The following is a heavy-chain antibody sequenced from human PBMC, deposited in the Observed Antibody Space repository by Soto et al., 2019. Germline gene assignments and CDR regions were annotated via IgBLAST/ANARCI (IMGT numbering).Heavy chain of an antibody. CDR1: GGSISSSSYY. J-gene: IGHJ6*02. Sequence: QLQLQESGPGLVKPSETLSLTCTVSGGSISSSSYYWAWIRQPPGKGLEWIGSIYYSGRTYYNPSLKSRVTISVDTSKNQFSLKLSSVTAADTAVYYCARQTYSGEKPSGLEVWGQGTTVTVSS. D-gene: IGHD2-21*01. CDR3: ARQTYSGEKPSGLEV. CDR2: IYYSGRT. V-gene: IGHV4-39*01.